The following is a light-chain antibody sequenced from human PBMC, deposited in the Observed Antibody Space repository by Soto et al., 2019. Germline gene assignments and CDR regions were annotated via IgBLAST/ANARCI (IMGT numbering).Light chain of an antibody. CDR3: AAWDDSLNGHV. Sequence: CSGNSSNIGGNTVNWFQQVPGTAPKLLIYTSDRRPSGVPDRFSGSKSGTSGSLAISGLQSEDEADYYCAAWDDSLNGHVFGTGTKVTVL. CDR2: TSD. J-gene: IGLJ1*01. CDR1: SSNIGGNT. V-gene: IGLV1-44*01.